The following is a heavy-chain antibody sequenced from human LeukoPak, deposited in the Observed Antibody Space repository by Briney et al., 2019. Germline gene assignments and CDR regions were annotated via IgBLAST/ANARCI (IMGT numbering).Heavy chain of an antibody. CDR2: ISYDGSNK. CDR3: AKDLTAYGGIAAAGTLGRSGFDY. D-gene: IGHD6-13*01. V-gene: IGHV3-30*18. Sequence: GGSLRLSCAASGFTFSSYGMHWVRQAPGKGLEWVAVISYDGSNKYYADSVKGRFTISRDNSKNTLYLQMNSLRAEDTAVYYCAKDLTAYGGIAAAGTLGRSGFDYWGQGTLVTVSS. CDR1: GFTFSSYG. J-gene: IGHJ4*02.